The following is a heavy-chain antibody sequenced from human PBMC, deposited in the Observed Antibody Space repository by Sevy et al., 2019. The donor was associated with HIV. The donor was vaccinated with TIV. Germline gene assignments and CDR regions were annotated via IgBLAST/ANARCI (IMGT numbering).Heavy chain of an antibody. J-gene: IGHJ4*02. D-gene: IGHD2-21*01. Sequence: VGSLRLSCAASGFSYSSYGMHWVRQAPGKGLEWVAYIEYDGSNKDYADSVKGRFTISRDNSKNTLDLQLNSLRVEDTAVYYCVNEGGGEGGDHWGQGTLVTVSS. V-gene: IGHV3-30*02. CDR3: VNEGGGEGGDH. CDR1: GFSYSSYG. CDR2: IEYDGSNK.